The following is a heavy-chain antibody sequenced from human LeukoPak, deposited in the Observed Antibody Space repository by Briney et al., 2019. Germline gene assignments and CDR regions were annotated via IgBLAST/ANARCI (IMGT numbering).Heavy chain of an antibody. CDR1: GYTFTSYG. Sequence: GASVNVSCKASGYTFTSYGISWVRQAPGQGLEWMGWISAYNGNTNYAQKLQGRVTMTTDTSTSTAYMELRSLRSDDTAVYYCARADGYCSSTSCYTIDYWGQGTLVTVSS. V-gene: IGHV1-18*01. CDR2: ISAYNGNT. D-gene: IGHD2-2*02. CDR3: ARADGYCSSTSCYTIDY. J-gene: IGHJ4*02.